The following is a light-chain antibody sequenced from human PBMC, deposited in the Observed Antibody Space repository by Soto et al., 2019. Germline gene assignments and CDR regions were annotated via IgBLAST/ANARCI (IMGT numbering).Light chain of an antibody. J-gene: IGKJ1*01. V-gene: IGKV1-5*01. Sequence: DIQMTQSPSTLSASVGDRVTITCWASQSISRWLAWYQQKPGKAPKVLIWDASSLQRGVPSRFSGSGSGTEFTLTISSLQPDDFATYYCQQYNGYSTWTFGQGTKVEIK. CDR2: DAS. CDR1: QSISRW. CDR3: QQYNGYSTWT.